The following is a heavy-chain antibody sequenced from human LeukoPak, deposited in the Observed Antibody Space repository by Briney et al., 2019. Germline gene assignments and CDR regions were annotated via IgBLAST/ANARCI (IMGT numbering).Heavy chain of an antibody. J-gene: IGHJ4*02. CDR2: INSDGSST. D-gene: IGHD2-2*02. V-gene: IGHV3-74*01. CDR3: ARDRTCSSTSCYNFDY. CDR1: GLTFSSYW. Sequence: SGGSLRLSCAASGLTFSSYWMHWVRQAPGKGLVWVSRINSDGSSTSYADSVKGRFTISRDNAKNTLYLQMNSLRAEDTAVYYCARDRTCSSTSCYNFDYWGQGILVTVSS.